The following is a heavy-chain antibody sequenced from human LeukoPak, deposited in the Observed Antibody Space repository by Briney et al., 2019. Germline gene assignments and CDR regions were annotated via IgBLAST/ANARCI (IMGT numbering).Heavy chain of an antibody. V-gene: IGHV3-7*01. Sequence: GGSLRLSCAASGFTFSSYWMSWVRQAPGKGLEWVANIKEDGSEKYYVDSVKGRFTISRDNAKNSLYLQMNSLRAEDTAVYYCARDGEEFWSGYYNFDYWGQGTLVTVSS. CDR3: ARDGEEFWSGYYNFDY. D-gene: IGHD3-3*01. J-gene: IGHJ4*02. CDR2: IKEDGSEK. CDR1: GFTFSSYW.